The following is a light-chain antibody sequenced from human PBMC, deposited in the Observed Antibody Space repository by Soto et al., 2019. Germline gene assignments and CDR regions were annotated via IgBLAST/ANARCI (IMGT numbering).Light chain of an antibody. Sequence: QSVLTQPPSVSGAPGQRVTISCTGSSSNIGAGYDVYWYQQLPGTAPKLLICGNSNRPSGVPDRFSGSKSGTSASLAITGLQAEDEADYYCPSYDSSLSGLVFGTGTKLTVL. CDR2: GNS. CDR3: PSYDSSLSGLV. J-gene: IGLJ1*01. CDR1: SSNIGAGYD. V-gene: IGLV1-40*01.